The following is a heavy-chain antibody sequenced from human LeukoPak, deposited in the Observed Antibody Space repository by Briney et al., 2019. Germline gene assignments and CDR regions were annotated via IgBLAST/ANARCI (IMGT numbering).Heavy chain of an antibody. CDR1: GFTFSSYS. J-gene: IGHJ6*03. V-gene: IGHV3-21*01. D-gene: IGHD2-21*01. CDR2: ISSSSSYI. Sequence: GGSLRLSCAASGFTFSSYSMNWVRQAPGKGLEWVSSISSSSSYIYYAGSVKGRFTISRDNAKNSLYLQMNSLRAEDTAVYYRARVFGYMDVWGKGTTVTVSS. CDR3: ARVFGYMDV.